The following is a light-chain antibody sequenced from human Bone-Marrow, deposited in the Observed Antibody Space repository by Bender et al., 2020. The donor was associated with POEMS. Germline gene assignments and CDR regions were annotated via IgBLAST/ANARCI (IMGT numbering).Light chain of an antibody. CDR2: DDT. J-gene: IGLJ2*01. CDR3: QVWDSTSDLVV. V-gene: IGLV3-21*02. Sequence: SYVLTQPPSVSVAPGQTAKITCGGSGIGSKSVYWYQLKPGQAPVLVVYDDTDRPSGIPERFSGSNSGNTATLTISRVEAGDEADYYCQVWDSTSDLVVFGGGTKLTVL. CDR1: GIGSKS.